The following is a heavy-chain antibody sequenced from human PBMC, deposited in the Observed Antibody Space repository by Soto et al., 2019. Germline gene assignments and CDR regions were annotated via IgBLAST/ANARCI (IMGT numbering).Heavy chain of an antibody. J-gene: IGHJ6*02. CDR3: AKWDSDYYYYGMDV. V-gene: IGHV3-23*01. Sequence: GGSLRLSCAASGFTFSSYDMSWVRQAPGKGLEWVSAISGSGGSTYYADSVKGRFTISRDNSKNTLYLQMNSLRAEDTAVYFCAKWDSDYYYYGMDVLGQGTTVTVSS. D-gene: IGHD1-26*01. CDR1: GFTFSSYD. CDR2: ISGSGGST.